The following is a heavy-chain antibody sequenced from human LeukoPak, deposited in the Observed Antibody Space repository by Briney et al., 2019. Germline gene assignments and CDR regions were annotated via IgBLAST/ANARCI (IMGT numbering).Heavy chain of an antibody. J-gene: IGHJ4*02. D-gene: IGHD2-15*01. V-gene: IGHV1-3*01. Sequence: ASVKVSCKASGYTFTSYAMHWVRQAPGQRLEWMGWINAGNGNTKYSQKFQGRVTITRDTSASTAYMELSSLRSEDTAVYYCARAAEYCSGGSCYYFDYWGQGTLVTVSS. CDR3: ARAAEYCSGGSCYYFDY. CDR2: INAGNGNT. CDR1: GYTFTSYA.